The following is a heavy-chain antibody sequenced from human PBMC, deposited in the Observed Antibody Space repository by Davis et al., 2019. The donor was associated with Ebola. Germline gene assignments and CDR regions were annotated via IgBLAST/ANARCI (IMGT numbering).Heavy chain of an antibody. CDR3: ARELPVTGHRSADF. CDR2: INPSGGST. V-gene: IGHV1-46*01. D-gene: IGHD6-19*01. Sequence: ASVKVSCKTSGYSFTTYFIHWVRQAPGQGLEWMGIINPSGGSTTYAQKFQGRVTMTRDTSITTVYMDLRSLNSDDTAVYYCARELPVTGHRSADFWGQGTLVTVSS. J-gene: IGHJ4*02. CDR1: GYSFTTYF.